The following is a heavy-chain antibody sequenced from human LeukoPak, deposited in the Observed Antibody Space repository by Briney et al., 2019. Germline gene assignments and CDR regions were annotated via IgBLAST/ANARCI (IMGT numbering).Heavy chain of an antibody. CDR1: GYTFTGYY. J-gene: IGHJ4*02. V-gene: IGHV1-2*02. CDR3: ARDDYYDSSGYSDY. Sequence: GASVKVSCKASGYTFTGYYIHWVRQAPGQGFEWMGWINPNSGGTDYAQEFQGRVTMTRDMSTTTAYMELRRLRADDTAVYYCARDDYYDSSGYSDYWGQGTLVTVSS. D-gene: IGHD3-22*01. CDR2: INPNSGGT.